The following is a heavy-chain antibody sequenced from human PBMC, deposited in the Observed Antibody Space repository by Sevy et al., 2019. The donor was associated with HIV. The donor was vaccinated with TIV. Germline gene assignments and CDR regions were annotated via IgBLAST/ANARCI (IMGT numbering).Heavy chain of an antibody. V-gene: IGHV3-48*02. CDR2: ISSSSNII. J-gene: IGHJ6*02. Sequence: GGSMRLSCAASGFTLSPYSMEWVRQAPGKGVEWVSHISSSSNIIYYADSVKGRFTVSRDNAKNSLYLRMDSPRDEDTAVYYCVRDAMRVGNSNYYYGMDVWGQGTTVTVSS. CDR1: GFTLSPYS. CDR3: VRDAMRVGNSNYYYGMDV. D-gene: IGHD2-2*01.